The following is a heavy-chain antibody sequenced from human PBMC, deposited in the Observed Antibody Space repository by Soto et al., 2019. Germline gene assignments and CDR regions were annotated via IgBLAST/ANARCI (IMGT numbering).Heavy chain of an antibody. CDR2: ISGSGGST. CDR1: GFTFSSYA. J-gene: IGHJ4*02. CDR3: RVYSSSWFTLDY. D-gene: IGHD6-13*01. Sequence: GGSLRLSCAASGFTFSSYAMSWVRQAPGKGLEWVSAISGSGGSTYYADSVKGRFTISRDNSKNTLYLQMNSLRAEDTAVYYCRVYSSSWFTLDYWGQGTLVTGSS. V-gene: IGHV3-23*01.